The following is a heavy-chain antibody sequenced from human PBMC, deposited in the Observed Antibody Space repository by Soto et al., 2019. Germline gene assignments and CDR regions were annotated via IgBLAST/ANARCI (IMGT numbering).Heavy chain of an antibody. V-gene: IGHV4-39*01. CDR1: GGTISSSSYY. CDR3: ASDSGYSGIRRELHYDYGLDV. J-gene: IGHJ6*04. Sequence: SETLSLTCTVSGGTISSSSYYLGWIRQPPGKGLEWIGSIYYSGSTYYNPSLKSRVTISVDTSENQFSLKLSSVTAADTAVYYRASDSGYSGIRRELHYDYGLDVWGKGISVAVSS. D-gene: IGHD5-12*01. CDR2: IYYSGST.